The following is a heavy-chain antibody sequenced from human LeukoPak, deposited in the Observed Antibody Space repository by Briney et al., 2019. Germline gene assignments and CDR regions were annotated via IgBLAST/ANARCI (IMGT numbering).Heavy chain of an antibody. J-gene: IGHJ6*02. Sequence: GGSLRLSCAASGFTVSSNYMSWVRQAPGKGLEWVSVIYCGGSTYYADSVKGRFTISRHNSKNTLYLQMNSLRAEDTAVYYCARDLAAGGVRGYGMDVWGQGTTVTVSS. D-gene: IGHD6-13*01. CDR3: ARDLAAGGVRGYGMDV. V-gene: IGHV3-53*04. CDR2: IYCGGST. CDR1: GFTVSSNY.